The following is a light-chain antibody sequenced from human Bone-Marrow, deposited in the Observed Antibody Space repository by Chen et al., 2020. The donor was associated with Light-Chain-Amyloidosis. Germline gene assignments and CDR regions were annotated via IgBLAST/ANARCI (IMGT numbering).Light chain of an antibody. J-gene: IGKJ4*01. CDR2: GAS. CDR3: QQYDYWPPLT. V-gene: IGKV3-15*01. Sequence: VMTQSPATLSVSPGERVTLSCSASQSVCSNLAWYQQRPGQAPRLLIYGASTRATGIPARFSGGGSGTEFTLTISSLQSEDFAVYYCQQYDYWPPLTFGAGTKVEMK. CDR1: QSVCSN.